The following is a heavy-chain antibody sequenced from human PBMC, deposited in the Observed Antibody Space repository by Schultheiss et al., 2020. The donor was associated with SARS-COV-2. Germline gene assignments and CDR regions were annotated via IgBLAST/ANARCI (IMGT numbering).Heavy chain of an antibody. CDR2: INSNGGST. D-gene: IGHD1-14*01. V-gene: IGHV3-74*01. J-gene: IGHJ4*02. Sequence: GGSLRLSCVASGFTFSNYWMHWARQVPGKGLVWVSRINSNGGSTSYADSVKGRFTISRDNSKNTLYLQMNSLRAEDTAVYYCAKAGHFAPPYDYWGQGTLVTVSS. CDR1: GFTFSNYW. CDR3: AKAGHFAPPYDY.